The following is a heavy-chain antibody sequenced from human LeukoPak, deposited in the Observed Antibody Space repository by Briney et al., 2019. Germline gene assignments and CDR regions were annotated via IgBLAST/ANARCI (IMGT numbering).Heavy chain of an antibody. Sequence: KASETLSLTCTVSGGSISSSSYYWGWIRQPPGKGLEWIGSIYYSGSTYYNPSLKSRVTISVDTSKNQFSLKLSSVTAADTAVYYCARQGYCSGGSCYVDLDYWGQGTLVTVSS. CDR2: IYYSGST. D-gene: IGHD2-15*01. V-gene: IGHV4-39*01. CDR1: GGSISSSSYY. CDR3: ARQGYCSGGSCYVDLDY. J-gene: IGHJ4*02.